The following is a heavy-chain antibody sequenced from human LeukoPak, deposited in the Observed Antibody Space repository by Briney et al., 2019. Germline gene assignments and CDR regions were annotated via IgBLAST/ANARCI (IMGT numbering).Heavy chain of an antibody. CDR2: TYYRSKWYN. CDR1: GDSVSSNSAA. CDR3: ARTAAGPRGRDYYFDY. Sequence: SQTLLLTCAISGDSVSSNSAAWNWIRQSPSRGLEWLGRTYYRSKWYNDYAVSVKSRITINPDTSKNQFSLQLNSVTPEDTAVYYCARTAAGPRGRDYYFDYWGQGTLVTVSS. V-gene: IGHV6-1*01. J-gene: IGHJ4*02. D-gene: IGHD6-13*01.